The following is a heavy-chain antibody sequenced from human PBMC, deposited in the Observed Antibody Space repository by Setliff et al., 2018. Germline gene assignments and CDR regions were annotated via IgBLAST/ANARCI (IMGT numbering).Heavy chain of an antibody. D-gene: IGHD3-3*01. V-gene: IGHV4-34*01. CDR3: ARRYNFWSGYLDY. CDR2: INHSGST. CDR1: GGSFCGYY. Sequence: SETLSLTCAVYGGSFCGYYWSWIRQPPGKGLEWIGEINHSGSTNYHPSLKSRVTISVDTSKNQFSLKLISVTAADTAVYYCARRYNFWSGYLDYWGQGTLVTVSS. J-gene: IGHJ4*02.